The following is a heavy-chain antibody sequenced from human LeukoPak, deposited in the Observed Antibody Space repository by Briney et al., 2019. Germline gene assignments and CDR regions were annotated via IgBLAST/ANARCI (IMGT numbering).Heavy chain of an antibody. Sequence: GGSLRLSCAASGFTFSNYWMSWVRQAPGKGLEWVAIIKQDGSEKYSVDSVKGRFIISRDNAKNSLYLQMNRLRVEDTALYYCARDSLEYTTSSAAYWGQGALVTVSS. CDR1: GFTFSNYW. CDR3: ARDSLEYTTSSAAY. J-gene: IGHJ4*02. V-gene: IGHV3-7*01. D-gene: IGHD6-13*01. CDR2: IKQDGSEK.